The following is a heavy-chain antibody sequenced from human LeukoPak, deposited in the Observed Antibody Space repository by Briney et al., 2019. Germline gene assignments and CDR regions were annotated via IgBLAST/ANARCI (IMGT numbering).Heavy chain of an antibody. V-gene: IGHV4-39*01. D-gene: IGHD2-2*01. CDR3: AIGYQLEGKDY. J-gene: IGHJ4*02. Sequence: SETLSLTCTVSGGSLRRTGYCWGWIRQPPGKGLEWIGSIYYSGSTYYNPSLKSRVTISVDTSKNQFSLKLSSVTAADTAVYYCAIGYQLEGKDYWGQGTLVTVSS. CDR2: IYYSGST. CDR1: GGSLRRTGYC.